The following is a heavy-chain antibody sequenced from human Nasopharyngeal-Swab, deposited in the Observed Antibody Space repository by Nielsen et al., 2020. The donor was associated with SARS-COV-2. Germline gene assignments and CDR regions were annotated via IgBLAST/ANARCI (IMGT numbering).Heavy chain of an antibody. CDR1: GFTFSNYW. D-gene: IGHD5-24*01. V-gene: IGHV3-74*03. Sequence: GESLKISCAASGFTFSNYWMHWVRQAPGKGLVWVSRVSPDGTSTTYADSVKGRFTVSRDNAKNTLYLQLNSLRAEDTAVYYCAKESLRREMAIMSAHDYWGQGTLVTVSS. J-gene: IGHJ4*02. CDR3: AKESLRREMAIMSAHDY. CDR2: VSPDGTST.